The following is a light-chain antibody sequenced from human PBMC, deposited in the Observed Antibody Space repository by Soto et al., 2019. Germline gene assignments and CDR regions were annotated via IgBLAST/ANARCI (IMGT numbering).Light chain of an antibody. CDR3: LQVTSFPRT. J-gene: IGKJ1*01. CDR2: PAS. CDR1: QGIGVR. Sequence: IQMTQSPSSLSASIGDRVTMACGASQGIGVRLAWVQQKPGKAPQYLIQPASILQSGVPSRFSGSGSGTEFILTITSLQPADAAIYYCLQVTSFPRTFGPGTKVDIK. V-gene: IGKV1-12*01.